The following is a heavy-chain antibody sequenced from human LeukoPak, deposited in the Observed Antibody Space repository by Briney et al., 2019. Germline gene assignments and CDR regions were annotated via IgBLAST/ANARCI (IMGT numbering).Heavy chain of an antibody. Sequence: PGGSLRLSCAASGFTFSNYGMHWVRQAPGKGLEWVAFIWYDGSNKYYADSVKGRFTMSRDNSKSTLDLQMNSLRAEDTAVYYCARDRDAYDSHYYYGMDAWGQGTTVTVSS. D-gene: IGHD5-12*01. CDR1: GFTFSNYG. J-gene: IGHJ6*02. CDR2: IWYDGSNK. CDR3: ARDRDAYDSHYYYGMDA. V-gene: IGHV3-33*01.